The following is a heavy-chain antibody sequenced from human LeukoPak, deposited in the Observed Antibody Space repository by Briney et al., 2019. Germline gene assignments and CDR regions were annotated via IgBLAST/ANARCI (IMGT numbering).Heavy chain of an antibody. V-gene: IGHV5-51*01. CDR2: IYPDDSDT. Sequence: HGESLKISCKGSGYSFASSWIGWVRQMPGKGLEWMGIIYPDDSDTRYSPSLEGQITISVGKSISTAYLQWSSLKASDTAVYYCARHGHCTNGVCYSNYYYHMDVWGKGTTVTASS. CDR1: GYSFASSW. D-gene: IGHD2-8*01. CDR3: ARHGHCTNGVCYSNYYYHMDV. J-gene: IGHJ6*03.